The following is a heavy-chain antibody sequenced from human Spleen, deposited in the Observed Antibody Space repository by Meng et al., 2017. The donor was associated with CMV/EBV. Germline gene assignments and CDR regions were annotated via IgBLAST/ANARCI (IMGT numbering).Heavy chain of an antibody. CDR3: ARAGGVLDGYSSSGFSPPRAYFDY. V-gene: IGHV4-38-2*02. D-gene: IGHD6-13*01. Sequence: GSLRLSCTVSGYSISSGYYWGWIRQPPGKGLEWIGSIYHSGSTYYNPSLKSRVTISVDTSKNQFTLKLSSVPAADTAVYYCARAGGVLDGYSSSGFSPPRAYFDYWGQGTLVTVSS. CDR1: GYSISSGYY. J-gene: IGHJ4*02. CDR2: IYHSGST.